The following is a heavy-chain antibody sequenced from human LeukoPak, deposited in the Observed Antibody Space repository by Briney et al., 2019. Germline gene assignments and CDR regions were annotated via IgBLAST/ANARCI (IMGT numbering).Heavy chain of an antibody. CDR2: ISGSADTA. CDR3: TRVGQSYSTSGQALDH. CDR1: GFTFSSYS. D-gene: IGHD2-8*01. V-gene: IGHV3-48*04. Sequence: GGSLRLSCAASGFTFSSYSMNWVRQAPGKGLEWISYISGSADTAYYADSVKGRFTMSRDNARNSLYLQMNSLGAEDTAVYYCTRVGQSYSTSGQALDHWGQGTLVTVSS. J-gene: IGHJ4*02.